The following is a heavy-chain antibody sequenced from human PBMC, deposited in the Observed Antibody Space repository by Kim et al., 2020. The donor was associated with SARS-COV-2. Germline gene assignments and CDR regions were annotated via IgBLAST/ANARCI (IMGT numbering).Heavy chain of an antibody. CDR3: AREIHYDSSAPGLDV. Sequence: SETLSLTCTVSGGSVSSGKNYWNWIRQPPGKGLEWIGYIYYSGRIKYNPSLEGRVTISLDTSRNQFSLKLSSVTAADTAMYYCAREIHYDSSAPGLDVWGQGTTVTVSS. V-gene: IGHV4-61*01. CDR1: GGSVSSGKNY. CDR2: IYYSGRI. D-gene: IGHD3-22*01. J-gene: IGHJ6*01.